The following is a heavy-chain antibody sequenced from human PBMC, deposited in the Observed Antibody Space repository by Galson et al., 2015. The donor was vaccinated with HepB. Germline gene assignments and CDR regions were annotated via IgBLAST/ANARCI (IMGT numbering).Heavy chain of an antibody. CDR2: VTGSGDRT. Sequence: SLRLSCAASGFRFNSYAMTWVRQAPGKGLEWVSGVTGSGDRTYYADFVKDRFTISRDNSKNNLFLQVNSLRAEDTAVYYCAKGAYLSSAYLYGMDLWGHGTTVIVSS. J-gene: IGHJ6*02. CDR3: AKGAYLSSAYLYGMDL. V-gene: IGHV3-23*01. CDR1: GFRFNSYA. D-gene: IGHD6-6*01.